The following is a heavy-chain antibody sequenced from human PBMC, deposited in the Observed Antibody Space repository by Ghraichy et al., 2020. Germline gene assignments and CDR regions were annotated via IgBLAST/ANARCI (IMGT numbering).Heavy chain of an antibody. V-gene: IGHV3-53*01. J-gene: IGHJ6*02. CDR2: IYSGGST. D-gene: IGHD3-10*01. CDR3: ARDGGHYYYGSGSYYTYYYYGMDV. Sequence: GGSLRLSCAASGFTVSSNYMSWVRQAPGKGLEWVSVIYSGGSTYYADSVKGRFTISRNNSKNTLYLQMNSLRAEATAVYYGARDGGHYYYGSGSYYTYYYYGMDVWGQGTTVTVSS. CDR1: GFTVSSNY.